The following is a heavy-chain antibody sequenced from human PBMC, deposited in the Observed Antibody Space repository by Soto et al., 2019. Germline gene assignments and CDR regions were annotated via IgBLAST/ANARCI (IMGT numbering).Heavy chain of an antibody. CDR2: IYYSGST. D-gene: IGHD1-1*01. CDR3: ARRYGYSFDY. Sequence: QVQLQESGPGLVKPSETLALTCTVSGGSISRYYWSWIRQPTGKGLAWIGYIYYSGSTNYNPSLRCRVTIPVDTSKNQLSLTLSSVTAADTVVYYCARRYGYSFDYWGHGTLVTVSS. J-gene: IGHJ4*01. V-gene: IGHV4-59*08. CDR1: GGSISRYY.